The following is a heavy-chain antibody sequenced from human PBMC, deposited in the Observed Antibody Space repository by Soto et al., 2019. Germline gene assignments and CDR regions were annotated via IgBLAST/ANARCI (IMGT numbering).Heavy chain of an antibody. V-gene: IGHV3-7*05. D-gene: IGHD5-18*01. CDR1: GLTFSTSW. CDR2: IKQDGSEK. Sequence: EVQLVESGGGLVQPGGSLRLSCAASGLTFSTSWMSWVRQAPGKGLEWVANIKQDGSEKYYLVSLKGRFTISRDNAKNSLYLQMNSLRGEDTAVYYCACLRGVYSDGFHFDYWGQGTLVTVSS. CDR3: ACLRGVYSDGFHFDY. J-gene: IGHJ4*02.